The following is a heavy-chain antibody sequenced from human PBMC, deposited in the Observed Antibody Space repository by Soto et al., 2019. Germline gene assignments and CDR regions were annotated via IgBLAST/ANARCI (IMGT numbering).Heavy chain of an antibody. CDR2: IFPSDSDT. V-gene: IGHV5-51*01. Sequence: PGGSLKISCRTSGYRFTSYWIALVRQMPGKGLEWMGIIFPSDSDTRYSPSFQGQVTISADRSTSTVFLQRASLKASDTAVYFCDRKDKSGSFNWLDPWGQGTLVTVSS. CDR1: GYRFTSYW. J-gene: IGHJ5*02. D-gene: IGHD3-22*01. CDR3: DRKDKSGSFNWLDP.